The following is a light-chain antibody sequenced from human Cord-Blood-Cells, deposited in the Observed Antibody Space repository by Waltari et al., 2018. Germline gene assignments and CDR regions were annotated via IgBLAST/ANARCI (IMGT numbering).Light chain of an antibody. Sequence: SSELTQDPAVSVALGQTVRITCQGDSLRSYYESWYQQKPGQAPVLVIYGKNNRPSGSPDRFSGSSSGHTASLTITGAQAEDEADYYCNSRDSSANHLVCGGETKLTVL. CDR1: SLRSYY. CDR3: NSRDSSANHLV. V-gene: IGLV3-19*01. J-gene: IGLJ3*02. CDR2: GKN.